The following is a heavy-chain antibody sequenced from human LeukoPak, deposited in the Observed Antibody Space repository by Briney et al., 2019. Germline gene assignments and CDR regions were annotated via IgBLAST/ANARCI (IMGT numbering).Heavy chain of an antibody. CDR1: GFTFSNYN. Sequence: GGSLRLSCAASGFTFSNYNMNWVRQAPGKGLEWISSISSSDSYIYYADSVKGRFTISRDNAKNSLYLQMNSLRAEDTAVYYCARVGNYYDSSGYDAFDIWGQGTMVTVSS. CDR3: ARVGNYYDSSGYDAFDI. V-gene: IGHV3-21*01. CDR2: ISSSDSYI. D-gene: IGHD3-22*01. J-gene: IGHJ3*02.